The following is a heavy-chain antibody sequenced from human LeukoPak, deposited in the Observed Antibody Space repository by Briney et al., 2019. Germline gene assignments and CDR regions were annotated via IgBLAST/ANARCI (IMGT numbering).Heavy chain of an antibody. Sequence: PGESLRLSCAASGLAFSAYKMHWVRQAPGKGLVWVSRITSDGSSTNYADSVKGRFTISRDNAKNTLYLQMNSLRAEDTAVYYCVRSSGFPDYWGQGTLVTVSS. CDR1: GLAFSAYK. J-gene: IGHJ4*02. V-gene: IGHV3-74*01. CDR3: VRSSGFPDY. D-gene: IGHD3-22*01. CDR2: ITSDGSST.